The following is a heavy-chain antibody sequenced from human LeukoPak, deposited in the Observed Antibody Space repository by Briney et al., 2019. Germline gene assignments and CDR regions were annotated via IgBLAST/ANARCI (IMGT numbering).Heavy chain of an antibody. J-gene: IGHJ6*02. CDR3: AKDRDYYASSGYKVPYYYYGMDV. V-gene: IGHV3-23*01. D-gene: IGHD3-22*01. Sequence: GGSLRLSCAASGVTFSSYAMSGVRQAPGKGLEWGSAMSGSGGSTYYADSVKGRFIISRDNSKNTLYLQMNSRRAEDTAVYYCAKDRDYYASSGYKVPYYYYGMDVWGQGTTVTVSS. CDR2: MSGSGGST. CDR1: GVTFSSYA.